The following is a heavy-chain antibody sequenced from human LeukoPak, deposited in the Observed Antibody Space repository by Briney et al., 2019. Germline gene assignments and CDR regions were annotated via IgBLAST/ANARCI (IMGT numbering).Heavy chain of an antibody. Sequence: GGSLRLSCAASGFTFSSYGMHWVRQAPGKGLEWVAVISYDGSNKYYADSVKGRFTISRDNSKNTLYLQMNSLRAEDTAVYYCARTYYYGSGIDYWGQGTLVTVSS. CDR1: GFTFSSYG. J-gene: IGHJ4*02. D-gene: IGHD3-10*01. V-gene: IGHV3-30*03. CDR2: ISYDGSNK. CDR3: ARTYYYGSGIDY.